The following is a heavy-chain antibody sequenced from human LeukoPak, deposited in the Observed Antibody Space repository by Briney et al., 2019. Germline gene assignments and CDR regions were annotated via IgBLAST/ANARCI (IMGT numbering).Heavy chain of an antibody. D-gene: IGHD5-18*01. J-gene: IGHJ4*02. V-gene: IGHV4-59*11. CDR1: SGSINNHY. Sequence: SETLSLTCIVSSGSINNHYWSWIRQPPGKGLEWIGYIYDSWNTNYNPSLKSRVTISIDTSKNHFSLNLAPVTAADTAVYYCARDQIGYGLDYWGQGTLVTVSS. CDR2: IYDSWNT. CDR3: ARDQIGYGLDY.